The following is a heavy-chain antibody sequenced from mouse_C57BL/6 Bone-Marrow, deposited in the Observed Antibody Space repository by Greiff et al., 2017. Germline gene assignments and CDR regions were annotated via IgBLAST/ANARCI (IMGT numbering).Heavy chain of an antibody. CDR1: GYTFTSYW. D-gene: IGHD1-1*01. CDR2: IFPGSGST. V-gene: IGHV1-55*01. CDR3: AGPPTVVGDWYFDD. Sequence: QVHVKQPGAELVKPGASVKLSCKASGYTFTSYWITWVKQRPGQGLEWIGDIFPGSGSTNYNEKFKSKATLTVDTSSSTAYMQLSSLTSEDSAVYYCAGPPTVVGDWYFDDWGTGTTVTVSS. J-gene: IGHJ1*03.